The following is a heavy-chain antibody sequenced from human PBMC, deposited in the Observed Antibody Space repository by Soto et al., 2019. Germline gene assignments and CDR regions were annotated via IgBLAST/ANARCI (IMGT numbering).Heavy chain of an antibody. D-gene: IGHD3-10*01. V-gene: IGHV1-3*01. CDR2: INAGNGNT. J-gene: IGHJ6*02. CDR3: ASRTMVRGVITLPYYYYGMDV. CDR1: GSTFTSYA. Sequence: GASVKVSCKASGSTFTSYAMHWVRQAPGQRLEWMGWINAGNGNTKYSQKFQGRVTITRDTSASTAYMELSSLRSEDTAVYYCASRTMVRGVITLPYYYYGMDVWGQGTTVTVSS.